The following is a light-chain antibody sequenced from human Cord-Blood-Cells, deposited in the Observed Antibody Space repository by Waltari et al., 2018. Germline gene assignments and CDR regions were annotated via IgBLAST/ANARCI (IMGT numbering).Light chain of an antibody. CDR1: QSVSSY. Sequence: EIVLKKSPATLSLSPGETATLSCRASQSVSSYLAWYQQKPGQAPRLLIYDASNRATGIPARFSGSGSGTDFSLTISSLEPEDFAVYYCQHRSNWPITFGQGTRLEIK. CDR3: QHRSNWPIT. J-gene: IGKJ5*01. V-gene: IGKV3-11*01. CDR2: DAS.